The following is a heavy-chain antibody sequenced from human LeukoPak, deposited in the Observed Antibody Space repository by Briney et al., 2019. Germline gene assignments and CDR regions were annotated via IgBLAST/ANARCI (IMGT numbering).Heavy chain of an antibody. CDR2: IYRSGST. CDR1: GGSISAYA. D-gene: IGHD3-22*01. Sequence: PSETLSLTCTVSGGSISAYAWSWIRQPAGKGLEWIGRIYRSGSTNYNSSLRSRVTMSVDTSKNQSSLRLKSVTAADTAVYYCARDRSYDSSGYYNFDYWGQGTLVTVSS. CDR3: ARDRSYDSSGYYNFDY. J-gene: IGHJ4*02. V-gene: IGHV4-4*07.